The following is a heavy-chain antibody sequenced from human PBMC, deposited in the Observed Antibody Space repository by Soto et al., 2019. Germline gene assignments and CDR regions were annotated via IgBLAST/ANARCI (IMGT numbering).Heavy chain of an antibody. J-gene: IGHJ4*02. CDR3: TKSGFTIFGPAHLSSDY. V-gene: IGHV3-23*01. CDR2: ISGRGGST. Sequence: GGSLRLSCGASGFTFSSYAMRWVRQAPGKGLEWVSAISGRGGSTYYADSVKGRFTVSRDNSKNTLYLQMNRLRAEARAVCYSTKSGFTIFGPAHLSSDYWGQAILVTV. CDR1: GFTFSSYA. D-gene: IGHD3-3*01.